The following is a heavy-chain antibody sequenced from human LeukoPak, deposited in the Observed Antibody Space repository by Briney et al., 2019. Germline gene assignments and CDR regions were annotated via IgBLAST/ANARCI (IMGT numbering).Heavy chain of an antibody. Sequence: SETLSLTCAVSGGSITGFFWTWIRQPAGEGLQYIGRIFSSGGANYNPSLQSRVAMSVDTSQNLFSLKLTSVTAADTAVYYCARDRGSYGSMDVWGKGTTVTVSS. CDR1: GGSITGFF. D-gene: IGHD5-18*01. CDR3: ARDRGSYGSMDV. J-gene: IGHJ6*03. V-gene: IGHV4-4*07. CDR2: IFSSGGA.